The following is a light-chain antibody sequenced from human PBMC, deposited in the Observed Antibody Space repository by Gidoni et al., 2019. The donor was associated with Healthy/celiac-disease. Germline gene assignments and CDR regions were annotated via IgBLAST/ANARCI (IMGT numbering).Light chain of an antibody. CDR3: QQSCSTPRT. Sequence: DIQMTQSPSSLSASVGDRVTITCRASQSISSYLNWYQQKPGKAPKLLIYAASSLQSGVPSRFSGSRSGTDFTLTISSLQPEDFAAYYCQQSCSTPRTFGQXTKVEIK. J-gene: IGKJ1*01. V-gene: IGKV1-39*01. CDR2: AAS. CDR1: QSISSY.